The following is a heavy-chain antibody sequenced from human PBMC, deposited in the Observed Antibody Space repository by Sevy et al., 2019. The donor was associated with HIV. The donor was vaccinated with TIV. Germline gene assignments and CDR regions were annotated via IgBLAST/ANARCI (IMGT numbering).Heavy chain of an antibody. CDR1: GYSFTSYW. Sequence: GESLKISCKGSGYSFTSYWIGWVRQMPGKGLEWMGIIYPGDSDTRYSLSFQGQVTISADKSISTAYLQWSSLKASDTAMDYCARRAYYYDSSGYYYVGWYFDLWGRGTLVTVSS. CDR3: ARRAYYYDSSGYYYVGWYFDL. V-gene: IGHV5-51*01. J-gene: IGHJ2*01. CDR2: IYPGDSDT. D-gene: IGHD3-22*01.